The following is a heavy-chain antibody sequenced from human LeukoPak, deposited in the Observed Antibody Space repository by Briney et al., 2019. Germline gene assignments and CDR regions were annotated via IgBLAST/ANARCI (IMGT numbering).Heavy chain of an antibody. V-gene: IGHV5-51*01. CDR1: GYTFTNYW. Sequence: GESLKISCKGSGYTFTNYWVAWVRQMPGEGLEWVVSIWPDDSDTRYSPSFRGQVTFSADNSISTTFLQWSSLKASDTAMYFCARLAESTSWGQGTLVTVSS. J-gene: IGHJ5*02. CDR2: IWPDDSDT. D-gene: IGHD1-14*01. CDR3: ARLAESTS.